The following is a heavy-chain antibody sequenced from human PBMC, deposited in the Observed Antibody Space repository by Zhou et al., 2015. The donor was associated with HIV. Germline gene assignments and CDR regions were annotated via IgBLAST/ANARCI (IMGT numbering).Heavy chain of an antibody. Sequence: QVQLVQSGSEVKKPGSSVTVSCKASGGTFSSHAISWVRQAPGQGLEWLGGIIPIFGTSSYAQSLQGRVKITADDSTSTAYMELSSLRSEDTAVYYCVRDRGAARPDWRYFDLWGRGTLVTV. CDR1: GGTFSSHA. CDR2: IIPIFGTS. D-gene: IGHD6-6*01. J-gene: IGHJ2*01. V-gene: IGHV1-69*01. CDR3: VRDRGAARPDWRYFDL.